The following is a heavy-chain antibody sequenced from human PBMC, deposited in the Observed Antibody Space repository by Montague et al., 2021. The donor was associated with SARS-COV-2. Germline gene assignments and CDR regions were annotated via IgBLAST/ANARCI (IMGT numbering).Heavy chain of an antibody. D-gene: IGHD3-22*01. Sequence: SETLSLTCTVSGDSIGSSTYFWGWIRQPPGKGLEWIGSIYHDGNTYYNPSLKTRVTLSIDEWKNQFSLKLHSVTVTDTAVYYCARGPKMGGCGYYCIWGQGTLVTVSS. CDR2: IYHDGNT. V-gene: IGHV4-39*01. CDR1: GDSIGSSTYF. J-gene: IGHJ1*01. CDR3: ARGPKMGGCGYYCI.